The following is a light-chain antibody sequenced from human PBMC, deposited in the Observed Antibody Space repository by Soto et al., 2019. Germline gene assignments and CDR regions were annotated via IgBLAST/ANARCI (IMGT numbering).Light chain of an antibody. CDR1: ISDVGDYDY. Sequence: QSALTQPRSVSGPPGQSVTISCTGTISDVGDYDYVSWYQQHPGKAPKLIIYDVYKRSSGVPDRFSGSKSGNTASLTISGLQAEDEADYYCCSYAGSSTSVIFGGGTKVTVL. V-gene: IGLV2-11*01. CDR3: CSYAGSSTSVI. CDR2: DVY. J-gene: IGLJ2*01.